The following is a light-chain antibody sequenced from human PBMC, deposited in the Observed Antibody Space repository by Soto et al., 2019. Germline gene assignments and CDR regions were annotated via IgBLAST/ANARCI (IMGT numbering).Light chain of an antibody. CDR3: QQYDNSPIN. V-gene: IGKV3-20*01. CDR1: QSVRNNY. J-gene: IGKJ5*01. Sequence: EIVLTQSPYTLSLSPGERATLSFMAVQSVRNNYLAWYQQKPGQAPRLLIYGASSRATGIPDRFSGTGSETDFTLTISRLEPEDFAVYYCQQYDNSPINFGQGTRLEIK. CDR2: GAS.